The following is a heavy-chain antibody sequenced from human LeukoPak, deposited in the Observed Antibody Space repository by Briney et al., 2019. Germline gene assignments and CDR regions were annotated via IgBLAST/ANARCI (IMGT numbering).Heavy chain of an antibody. V-gene: IGHV3-11*04. CDR1: GFTFSDYY. D-gene: IGHD1-26*01. CDR2: ISSSGSTI. CDR3: AREGWELLSYYYYMDV. Sequence: GGSLRLSCAASGFTFSDYYMSWIRQAPGKGLEWVSYISSSGSTIHYAVAVKGRFTISRDNAKNSLYLQMNSLRAEDTAVYYCAREGWELLSYYYYMDVWGKGTTVTVSS. J-gene: IGHJ6*03.